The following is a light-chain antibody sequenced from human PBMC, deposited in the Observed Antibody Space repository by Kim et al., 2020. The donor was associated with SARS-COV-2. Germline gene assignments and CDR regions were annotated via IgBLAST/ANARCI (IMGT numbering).Light chain of an antibody. CDR1: TSNIETNT. CDR3: AAWEDSPDGYVV. CDR2: TNN. V-gene: IGLV1-44*01. Sequence: QSVLTQPSSVSGTPGQRVTISCSGSTSNIETNTVNLYQQLPGTAPKLLIHTNNQRPSGVPDRFSGSRFGTSASLTISGLQSEDEADYFCAAWEDSPDGYVVFGGGTQLTVL. J-gene: IGLJ2*01.